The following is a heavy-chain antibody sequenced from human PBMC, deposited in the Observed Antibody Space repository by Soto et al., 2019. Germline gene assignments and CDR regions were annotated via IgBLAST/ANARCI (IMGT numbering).Heavy chain of an antibody. CDR3: AKASGSSWPYYFDS. Sequence: EVQLLESGGGLVQPGGSLRLSCAASGFSFSNYVMAWVRQAPGKGLEWVSAMSGSGGSTYYPDSVKGRFTISRDNSENTLSLQMNSLRDEDTAVYYCAKASGSSWPYYFDSWGQGTLVTVSS. D-gene: IGHD6-13*01. CDR1: GFSFSNYV. V-gene: IGHV3-23*01. J-gene: IGHJ4*02. CDR2: MSGSGGST.